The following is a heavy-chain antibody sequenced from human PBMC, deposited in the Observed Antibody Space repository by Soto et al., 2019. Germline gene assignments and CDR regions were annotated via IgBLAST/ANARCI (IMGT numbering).Heavy chain of an antibody. J-gene: IGHJ4*02. CDR2: VYYTGSP. CDR1: GDSITSRIYY. D-gene: IGHD3-10*01. Sequence: SETLSLTCSISGDSITSRIYYWAWIRQSPGKGLEWIGSVYYTGSPYYNPSLKSRVTISVDTSKNQFSLRLKSVTAADTGVYYCARHGVSYGSGSYYNPWDYWGQGALVTVSS. CDR3: ARHGVSYGSGSYYNPWDY. V-gene: IGHV4-39*01.